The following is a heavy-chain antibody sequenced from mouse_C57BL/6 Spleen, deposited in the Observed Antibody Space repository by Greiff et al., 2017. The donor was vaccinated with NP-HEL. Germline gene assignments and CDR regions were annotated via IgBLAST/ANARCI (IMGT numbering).Heavy chain of an antibody. CDR1: GFSLTSYG. J-gene: IGHJ2*01. CDR3: ARLDYDGVYFDY. D-gene: IGHD2-4*01. V-gene: IGHV2-2*01. Sequence: QVQLKQSGPGLVQPSQSLSITCTVSGFSLTSYGVHWVRQSPGKGLEWLGVIWSGGSTDYNAAFISRLSISKDNSKSQVFFKMNSLQADDTAIYYCARLDYDGVYFDYWGQGTTLTVSS. CDR2: IWSGGST.